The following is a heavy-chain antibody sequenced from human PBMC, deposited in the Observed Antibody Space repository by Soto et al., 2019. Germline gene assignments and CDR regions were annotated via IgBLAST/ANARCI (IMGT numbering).Heavy chain of an antibody. V-gene: IGHV3-21*06. J-gene: IGHJ4*02. D-gene: IGHD1-1*01. CDR1: GFTFSSFD. CDR2: IHRASTYI. CDR3: ARRAATTYHLFDY. Sequence: GSLRLSCATSGFTFSSFDMDWVRQAPGKGLEWVSSIHRASTYIYYADSVRGRFTISRDNAKSSLYLQMNSLTVEDTAVYYCARRAATTYHLFDYWGQGALVTVSS.